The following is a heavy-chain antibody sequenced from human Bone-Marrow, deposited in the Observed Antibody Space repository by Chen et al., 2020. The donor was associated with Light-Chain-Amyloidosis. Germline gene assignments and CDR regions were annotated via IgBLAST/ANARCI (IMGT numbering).Heavy chain of an antibody. Sequence: EVQLEQSGPEVNKPGESLKISCKGSGYTFPNYCIGWVRQMPGKGLEWMGVIYPDDSDARYSPSFEGQVTISADKSITTAYLQWRSLKASDTAMYYCARRRDGYNFHYWGQGTLVTVSS. D-gene: IGHD5-12*01. V-gene: IGHV5-51*01. CDR1: GYTFPNYC. CDR2: IYPDDSDA. J-gene: IGHJ4*02. CDR3: ARRRDGYNFHY.